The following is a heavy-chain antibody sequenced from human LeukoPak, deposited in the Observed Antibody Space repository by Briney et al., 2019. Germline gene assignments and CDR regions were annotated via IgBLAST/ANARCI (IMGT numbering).Heavy chain of an antibody. CDR1: GGSISSTNW. D-gene: IGHD3-10*02. V-gene: IGHV4-4*02. Sequence: SETLSLTCAVSGGSISSTNWWSWVRQPPGKGLEWIGEIYHSGSTNYNPSLKSRVTISVDKSKNQFSLKLTSVTAADTAVYYCATLLSSSYYFDYWGQGTLVTVSS. CDR2: IYHSGST. CDR3: ATLLSSSYYFDY. J-gene: IGHJ4*02.